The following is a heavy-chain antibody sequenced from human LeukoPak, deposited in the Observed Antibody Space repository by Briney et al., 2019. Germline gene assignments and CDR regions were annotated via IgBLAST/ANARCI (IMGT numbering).Heavy chain of an antibody. V-gene: IGHV1-2*02. D-gene: IGHD6-13*01. J-gene: IGHJ6*02. Sequence: ASVKVSCKASGYTFTGFYMHWVRQAPGHGLEWMGWINPYCGDTNYAQKFQGRVTMARDTPISTAYMELSRLRSDDTAVYYCARDEGVAAAGSEYYYSGMNVWGQGTTVTVSS. CDR1: GYTFTGFY. CDR3: ARDEGVAAAGSEYYYSGMNV. CDR2: INPYCGDT.